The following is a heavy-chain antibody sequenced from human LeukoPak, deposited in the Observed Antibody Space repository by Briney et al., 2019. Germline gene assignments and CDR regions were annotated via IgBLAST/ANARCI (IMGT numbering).Heavy chain of an antibody. Sequence: GGSLRLSCAASGFTFSSYWMSWVRQAPGKGLEWVANIKQDGSEKYYVDSVKGRFTISRDNAKNSLYLQMNSLRAEDTAVYYCARSMIVVVITYDAFDIWGQGTMVTVSS. CDR2: IKQDGSEK. V-gene: IGHV3-7*01. D-gene: IGHD3-22*01. CDR3: ARSMIVVVITYDAFDI. CDR1: GFTFSSYW. J-gene: IGHJ3*02.